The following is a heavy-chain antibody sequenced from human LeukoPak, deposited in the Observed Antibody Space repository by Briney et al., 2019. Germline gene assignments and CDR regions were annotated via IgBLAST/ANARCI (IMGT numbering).Heavy chain of an antibody. Sequence: ASVKVSCKASGYTFTGYYMHWVRQAPGQGLEWMGWINPNSGGTNYAQKFQGRVTMTRDTSISTAYMELSRLRSDDTAVYYCARDYYGSGPLYYYGMDVWGQGTTFTVSS. CDR2: INPNSGGT. J-gene: IGHJ6*02. D-gene: IGHD3-10*01. CDR3: ARDYYGSGPLYYYGMDV. CDR1: GYTFTGYY. V-gene: IGHV1-2*02.